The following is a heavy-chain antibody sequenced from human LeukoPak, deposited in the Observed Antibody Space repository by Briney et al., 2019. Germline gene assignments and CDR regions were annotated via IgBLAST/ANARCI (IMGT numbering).Heavy chain of an antibody. J-gene: IGHJ4*02. Sequence: SETLSLTCTVSGGSISSYYWSWIRQPPGKGLEWIGYIYYSGSTNYNPSLKSRVTISVDTSKNQFSLKLSSVTAADTAVYYCAGVGIDCSGGSCYFGIDYWGQGTLVTVSS. CDR2: IYYSGST. V-gene: IGHV4-59*01. CDR3: AGVGIDCSGGSCYFGIDY. D-gene: IGHD2-15*01. CDR1: GGSISSYY.